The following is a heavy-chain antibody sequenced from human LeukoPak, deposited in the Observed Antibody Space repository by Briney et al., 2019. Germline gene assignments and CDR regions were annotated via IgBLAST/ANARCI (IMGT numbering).Heavy chain of an antibody. D-gene: IGHD3-3*01. CDR1: GFTVSSNY. CDR2: ISYDGSNK. Sequence: GGSLRLSCAASGFTVSSNYMSWVRQAPGKGLEWVAVISYDGSNKYYADSVKGRFTISRDNSKNTLYLQMNSLRAEDTAVYYCARGPPDYDFWSGYQDYWGQGTLVTVSS. J-gene: IGHJ4*02. CDR3: ARGPPDYDFWSGYQDY. V-gene: IGHV3-30-3*01.